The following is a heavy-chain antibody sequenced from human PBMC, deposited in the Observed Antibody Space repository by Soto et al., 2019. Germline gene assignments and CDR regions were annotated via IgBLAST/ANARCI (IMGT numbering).Heavy chain of an antibody. J-gene: IGHJ6*02. Sequence: PGGSLRLSCAASGFTFSSYSMNWVRQAPGKGLEWVSSISSSSYIYYADSVKGRFTISRDNAKNSLYLQMNSLRAEDTAVYYCASGICGVVIIGDYYGMDVWGQGTTVTVSS. CDR2: ISSSSYI. CDR3: ASGICGVVIIGDYYGMDV. D-gene: IGHD3-3*01. V-gene: IGHV3-21*01. CDR1: GFTFSSYS.